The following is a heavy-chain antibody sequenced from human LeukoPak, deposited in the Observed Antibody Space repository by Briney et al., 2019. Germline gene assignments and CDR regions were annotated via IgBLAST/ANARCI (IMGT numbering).Heavy chain of an antibody. CDR1: GFTFSSYG. CDR3: AKRYDSSGYYYYYYYMDV. Sequence: GGSLRLSCAASGFTFSSYGMHWVRQAPGKGLEWVAFIRYDGSNKYYAVSVKGRFTISRDNSKNTLYLQMNSLRAEDTAVYYCAKRYDSSGYYYYYYYMDVWGKGTTVTISS. J-gene: IGHJ6*03. D-gene: IGHD3-22*01. V-gene: IGHV3-30*02. CDR2: IRYDGSNK.